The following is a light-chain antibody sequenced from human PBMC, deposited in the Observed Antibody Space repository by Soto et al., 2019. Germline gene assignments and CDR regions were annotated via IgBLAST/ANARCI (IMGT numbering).Light chain of an antibody. CDR1: TGAVTSGYY. V-gene: IGLV7-46*01. CDR2: DTT. J-gene: IGLJ1*01. CDR3: LLSYNGPYV. Sequence: QAVVTQEPSLTVSPGGTVTLTCASSTGAVTSGYYPNWFQQKPGQAPRALIYDTTNRHSWTPARFSGSLLGGKAALTLSGAQPEDEAEYYCLLSYNGPYVFGTGTKLTVL.